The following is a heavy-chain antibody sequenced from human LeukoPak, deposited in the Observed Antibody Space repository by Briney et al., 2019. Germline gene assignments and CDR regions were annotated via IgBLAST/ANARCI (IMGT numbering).Heavy chain of an antibody. CDR1: GYTFTSYD. V-gene: IGHV1-8*01. Sequence: GASVKVSCKAAGYTFTSYDINWVRQATGQGLEWMGWMNPNGGNTGYAQKFQGRVTMTRNTSISTAYMELSSLRSEDTAVYYCASLPAATPNDDAFDIWGQGTMVTVSS. CDR2: MNPNGGNT. CDR3: ASLPAATPNDDAFDI. D-gene: IGHD2-2*02. J-gene: IGHJ3*02.